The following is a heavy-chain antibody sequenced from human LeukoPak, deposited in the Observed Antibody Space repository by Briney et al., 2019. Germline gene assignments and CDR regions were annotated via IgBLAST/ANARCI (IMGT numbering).Heavy chain of an antibody. V-gene: IGHV3-23*01. J-gene: IGHJ6*02. CDR3: AKPIQPYGMDV. CDR2: ISGSGGGT. CDR1: GYTFSSYA. D-gene: IGHD5-18*01. Sequence: GGSLRLSCAASGYTFSSYAMSWVRQAPGKGLEWVSSISGSGGGTYYADSVKGRFTISRDNSKNTLYLQMNSLRAEDTAVYYCAKPIQPYGMDVWGQGTTVTVSS.